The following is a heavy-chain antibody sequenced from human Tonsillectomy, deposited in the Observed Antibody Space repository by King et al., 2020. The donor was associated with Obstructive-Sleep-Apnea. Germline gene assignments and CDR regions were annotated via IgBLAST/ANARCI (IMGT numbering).Heavy chain of an antibody. CDR2: VSYDGTNT. CDR1: GFTFTTYA. Sequence: VQLVESGGGVVQPGRSLRLSCAASGFTFTTYALHWVRQAPGKGLEWVAVVSYDGTNTYYPDSVRGRFTISRDISKRTLDLEMNSLRIEDTALYFCAREHSSGWFLWDYWGQGILVTVSS. J-gene: IGHJ4*02. CDR3: AREHSSGWFLWDY. V-gene: IGHV3-30*04. D-gene: IGHD6-19*01.